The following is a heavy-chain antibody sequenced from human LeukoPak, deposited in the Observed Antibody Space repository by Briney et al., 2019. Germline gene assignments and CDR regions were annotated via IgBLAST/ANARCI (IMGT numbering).Heavy chain of an antibody. Sequence: ASVKVSCKASGYTFTDYSMHWVRQAPGQGLEWMGWINPNSGDTDYAQKFQVRVTMTRDTSISTAYLEVSRLTSDDTAVYFCARDAIAAAGAGAWGQGTLVTVSS. J-gene: IGHJ4*02. D-gene: IGHD6-13*01. V-gene: IGHV1-2*02. CDR1: GYTFTDYS. CDR3: ARDAIAAAGAGA. CDR2: INPNSGDT.